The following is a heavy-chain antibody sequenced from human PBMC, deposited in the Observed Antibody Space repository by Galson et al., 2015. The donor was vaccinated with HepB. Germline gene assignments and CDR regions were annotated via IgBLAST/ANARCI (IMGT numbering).Heavy chain of an antibody. CDR1: GFTFSSYA. V-gene: IGHV3-30-3*01. CDR3: ARDDGSLGATAFGGTTVAPAFDN. D-gene: IGHD4-11*01. J-gene: IGHJ4*02. Sequence: SLRLSCAASGFTFSSYAMHWVRQAPGKGLEWVAVISYDGSNKYYADSVKGRFTISRDNSTNTLCLQMNSLRAEDTAVYFCARDDGSLGATAFGGTTVAPAFDNWGQGTLFTVSA. CDR2: ISYDGSNK.